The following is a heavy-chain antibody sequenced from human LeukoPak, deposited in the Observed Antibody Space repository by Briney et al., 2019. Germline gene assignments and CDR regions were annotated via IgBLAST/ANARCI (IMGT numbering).Heavy chain of an antibody. CDR2: INQDGSQK. D-gene: IGHD2-2*01. Sequence: HPGGSLRLSCIASGFTFSNYWITWARQAPGKGLDWAAHINQDGSQKLYVDSVKGRFTVSRDNAQNSLYLQMNSLRAEDTAVYYCASLGYCSSTSCYESGDYWGQGTLVTVSS. CDR1: GFTFSNYW. CDR3: ASLGYCSSTSCYESGDY. J-gene: IGHJ4*02. V-gene: IGHV3-7*03.